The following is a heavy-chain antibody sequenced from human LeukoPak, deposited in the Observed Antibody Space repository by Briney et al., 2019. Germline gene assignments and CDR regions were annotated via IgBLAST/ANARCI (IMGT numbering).Heavy chain of an antibody. V-gene: IGHV3-74*01. D-gene: IGHD4-23*01. CDR2: IASDGSST. Sequence: GGSLRLSCAASGFTFSSYWMNWVRQAPGKGLVWVSRIASDGSSTTYADSVKGRFSISRDNAKNTLYLQMNSLRVEDTAVYYCARGRPHGNDYWGQEALVTVSS. J-gene: IGHJ4*02. CDR3: ARGRPHGNDY. CDR1: GFTFSSYW.